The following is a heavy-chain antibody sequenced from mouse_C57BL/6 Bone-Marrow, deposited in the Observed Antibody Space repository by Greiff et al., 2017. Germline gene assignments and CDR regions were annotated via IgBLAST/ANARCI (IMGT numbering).Heavy chain of an antibody. CDR2: IYPRSGST. CDR3: ARNWYYFDY. Sequence: VQLQQSGAELARPGASVKLSCKASGYTFTSYGISWVKQRTEQGLEWIGEIYPRSGSTNYNEKFKGKATLTADKSSSTAYMVLRSLTSEDSAVYFCARNWYYFDYWGQGTTLTVSS. J-gene: IGHJ2*01. D-gene: IGHD4-1*01. CDR1: GYTFTSYG. V-gene: IGHV1-81*01.